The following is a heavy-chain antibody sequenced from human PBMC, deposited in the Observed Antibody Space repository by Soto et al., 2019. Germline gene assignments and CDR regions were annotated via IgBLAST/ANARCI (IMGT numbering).Heavy chain of an antibody. CDR1: GGTFSSYA. Sequence: QVQLVQSGAEVKKPGSSVKVSCKASGGTFSSYAISWVRQAPGQGLEWMGGIIPIFGTANYAQKFQGRVTLPPDESTSTAYMELSSLRAEDTAVYYCARPSLDVTISAVKYRTYYYDGMDVWGQGTTVTVSS. V-gene: IGHV1-69*01. CDR3: ARPSLDVTISAVKYRTYYYDGMDV. CDR2: IIPIFGTA. J-gene: IGHJ6*02. D-gene: IGHD3-3*01.